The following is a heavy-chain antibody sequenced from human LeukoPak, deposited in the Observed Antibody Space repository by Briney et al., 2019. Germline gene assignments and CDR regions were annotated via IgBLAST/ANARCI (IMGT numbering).Heavy chain of an antibody. D-gene: IGHD1-26*01. CDR2: IRYDGSNK. V-gene: IGHV3-30*02. CDR1: GFTFSSYG. J-gene: IGHJ4*02. Sequence: PGGSLRLSCAASGFTFSSYGMHWVRQAPGKGLEGVAFIRYDGSNKYYADSVKGRFTISRDNSKNTLYLQMNSLRTEDTAVYYCAKDRLVGATDDYWGQGTLVTVSS. CDR3: AKDRLVGATDDY.